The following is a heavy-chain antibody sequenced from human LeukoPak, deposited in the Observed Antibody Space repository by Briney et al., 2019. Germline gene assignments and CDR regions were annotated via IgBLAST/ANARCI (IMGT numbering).Heavy chain of an antibody. D-gene: IGHD6-19*01. CDR3: ARTSSSGLVGGYYFDY. CDR1: GYFISSGYY. J-gene: IGHJ4*02. CDR2: IHHSGST. V-gene: IGHV4-38-2*02. Sequence: SETLSLTCTVSGYFISSGYYWGWIRQLPGKGLQWIGSIHHSGSTYYNPSLKSRVTISVDTSKNQFSLKLSSVTAADTAVYYCARTSSSGLVGGYYFDYWGQGTLVTVSS.